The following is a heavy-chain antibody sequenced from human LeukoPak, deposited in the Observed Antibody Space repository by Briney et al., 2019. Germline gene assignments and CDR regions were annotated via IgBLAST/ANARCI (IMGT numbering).Heavy chain of an antibody. Sequence: EASVKVSCKTSGYTFTGHHIHWVRQAPAQGLEWMGWIYPSSGGTQYGQKFKGRVTMTRDTSVSTAYMELTGLQFDDTAVYYCVGVTYSSYDDFDYWGQGTLVTVSS. CDR1: GYTFTGHH. D-gene: IGHD3-16*01. CDR2: IYPSSGGT. CDR3: VGVTYSSYDDFDY. V-gene: IGHV1-2*02. J-gene: IGHJ4*02.